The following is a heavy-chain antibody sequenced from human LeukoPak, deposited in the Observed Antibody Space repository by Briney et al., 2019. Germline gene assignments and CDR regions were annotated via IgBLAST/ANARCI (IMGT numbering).Heavy chain of an antibody. V-gene: IGHV3-23*01. CDR3: AQDGASIRFDN. CDR1: GFTFSSYA. J-gene: IGHJ4*02. D-gene: IGHD3-16*01. Sequence: GGSLRLSCAASGFTFSSYAMTWVRQAPGKGLEWVSVISGSGGTTYYADSVKGRFIISRDNSKNTLYLQMNSLRAEDTAVYYCAQDGASIRFDNWGQGTLVTVSS. CDR2: ISGSGGTT.